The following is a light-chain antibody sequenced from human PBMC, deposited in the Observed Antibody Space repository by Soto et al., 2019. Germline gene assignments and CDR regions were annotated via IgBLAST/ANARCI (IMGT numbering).Light chain of an antibody. V-gene: IGKV1-5*03. CDR3: QQYNSYRYT. CDR2: QAS. Sequence: DIQMTQSPSTVSASVGDRVTITCRASQRISSYLAWYQQKSGRAPKLLIYQASSLESGVPSRFSGSGSGTEFTLTISSLQPDDFATYYCQQYNSYRYTFGQGTKLEIK. J-gene: IGKJ2*01. CDR1: QRISSY.